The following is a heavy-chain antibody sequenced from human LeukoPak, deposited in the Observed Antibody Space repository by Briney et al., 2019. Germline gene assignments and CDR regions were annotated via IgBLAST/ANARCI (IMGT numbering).Heavy chain of an antibody. CDR2: IYYSGST. J-gene: IGHJ6*03. CDR3: ARESSITMVRGECYMDA. CDR1: GGSISSSSYY. Sequence: PSETLSLTCTVSGGSISSSSYYWGWIRQPPGKGLEWIGSIYYSGSTYYNPSLKSRVTISVDTSKNQFSLKLSSVTAADTAVYYCARESSITMVRGECYMDAWGKGTTVTVSS. D-gene: IGHD3-10*01. V-gene: IGHV4-39*07.